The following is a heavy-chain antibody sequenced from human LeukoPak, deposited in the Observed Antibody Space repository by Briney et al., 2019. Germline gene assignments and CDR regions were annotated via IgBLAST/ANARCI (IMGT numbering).Heavy chain of an antibody. Sequence: GGSLRLSCAASGFTFSNAWMSWVRQAPGKGLEWVGRIKSKTDGGTTDYAAPVKGRFTISRDDSKNTLYLQMNSLKTEDTAVYYCTTDRGYCSSTSCYAKNYWGQGTLVTVSS. J-gene: IGHJ4*02. CDR3: TTDRGYCSSTSCYAKNY. D-gene: IGHD2-2*01. CDR2: IKSKTDGGTT. CDR1: GFTFSNAW. V-gene: IGHV3-15*01.